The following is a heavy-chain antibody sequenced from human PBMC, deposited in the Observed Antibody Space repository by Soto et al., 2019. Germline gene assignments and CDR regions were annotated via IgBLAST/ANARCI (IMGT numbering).Heavy chain of an antibody. CDR1: GFTFSSYG. J-gene: IGHJ4*02. CDR3: TKDDPMGTIDY. Sequence: QVQLVESGGGVVQPGRSLRLSCAASGFTFSSYGMHWVRQAPGKGLEWVAVIWYDGSNKYYADSVKGRFTISRDNSKNTLYLQMNSLRAEDTAVYYCTKDDPMGTIDYWGQGTLVTVSS. D-gene: IGHD1-1*01. CDR2: IWYDGSNK. V-gene: IGHV3-33*06.